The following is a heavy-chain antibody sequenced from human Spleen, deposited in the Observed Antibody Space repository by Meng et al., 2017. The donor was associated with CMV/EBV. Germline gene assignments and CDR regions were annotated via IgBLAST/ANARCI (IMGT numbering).Heavy chain of an antibody. CDR1: GFTLSSYW. V-gene: IGHV3-74*03. CDR2: IHSDGITT. Sequence: GGSLRLSCATSGFTLSSYWMNWVRQAPGKGLVWVSRIHSDGITTKYADSVKGRFTISRDNAKHTLYLQMNSLRAEDTAVYYCAKGAGSWYLENWGQGTLVTVSS. D-gene: IGHD6-19*01. CDR3: AKGAGSWYLEN. J-gene: IGHJ4*02.